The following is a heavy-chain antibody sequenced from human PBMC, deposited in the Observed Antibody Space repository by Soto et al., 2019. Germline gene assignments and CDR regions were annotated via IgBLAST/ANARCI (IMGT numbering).Heavy chain of an antibody. CDR1: GGSFSGYY. CDR3: ARVESGEFDY. Sequence: LSLTCACYGGSFSGYYWSWIRQPPGKGLEWIGEINHSGSTNYNPSLKSRVTISVDTSKNHFSLTLSSVTAADTAVYYCARVESGEFDYWGQGTLVTVSS. J-gene: IGHJ4*02. CDR2: INHSGST. V-gene: IGHV4-34*01.